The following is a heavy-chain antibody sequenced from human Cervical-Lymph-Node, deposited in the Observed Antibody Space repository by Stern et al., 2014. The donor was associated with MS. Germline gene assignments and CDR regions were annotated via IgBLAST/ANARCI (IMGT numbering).Heavy chain of an antibody. Sequence: VLLVESGGVAVQPGGSLRLPCAASGFTFDDYAIHWVREARGQGEDWRSLISWDGGSTYYEDSVKGQFTISRDNSKNSLYLQMNSLRAEDTALYYCAKDIGGSRYYDFWSGYSIYYYGMDVWGQGTTVTVSS. CDR3: AKDIGGSRYYDFWSGYSIYYYGMDV. V-gene: IGHV3-43D*03. D-gene: IGHD3-3*01. CDR1: GFTFDDYA. CDR2: ISWDGGST. J-gene: IGHJ6*02.